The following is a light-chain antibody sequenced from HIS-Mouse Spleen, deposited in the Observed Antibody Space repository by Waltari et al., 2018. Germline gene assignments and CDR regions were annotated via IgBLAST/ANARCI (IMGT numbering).Light chain of an antibody. V-gene: IGKV3-15*01. CDR2: GAS. CDR1: QSVSSN. Sequence: EIVMTQSPATLSVSPGERATLSCRASQSVSSNLAGYQQNPGQAPRHLIYGASTRATGIPARFSGSVSGTEFTLTISSMQSEDFAVYYCQQYNNWWTFGQGTKVEIK. CDR3: QQYNNWWT. J-gene: IGKJ1*01.